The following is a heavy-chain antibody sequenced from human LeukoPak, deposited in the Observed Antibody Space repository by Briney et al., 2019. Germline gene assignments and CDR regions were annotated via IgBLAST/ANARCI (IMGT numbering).Heavy chain of an antibody. V-gene: IGHV4-59*01. J-gene: IGHJ6*02. CDR3: ARRSLLWFGELLSPYYGMDV. Sequence: PSETLPLTCTVSGGSISSYYWSWILQPPGKGLEWIGYIYYSGSTNYNPSLKSRVTISVDTSKNQFSLKLSSVTAADTAVYYCARRSLLWFGELLSPYYGMDVWGQGTTVTVSS. CDR1: GGSISSYY. CDR2: IYYSGST. D-gene: IGHD3-10*01.